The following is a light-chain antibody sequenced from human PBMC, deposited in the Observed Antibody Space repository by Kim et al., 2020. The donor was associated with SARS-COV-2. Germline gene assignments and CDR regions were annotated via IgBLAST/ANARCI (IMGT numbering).Light chain of an antibody. CDR3: PAWDSRTAV. CDR1: KLGDKY. CDR2: QDS. J-gene: IGLJ3*02. V-gene: IGLV3-1*01. Sequence: SYELTQPPSVSVSPGQTASITCSGDKLGDKYACWYQQKPGQSPVLVIYQDSKRPSGIPERFSGSNSGNTATLTISGTQAMDEADYYCPAWDSRTAVFGVG.